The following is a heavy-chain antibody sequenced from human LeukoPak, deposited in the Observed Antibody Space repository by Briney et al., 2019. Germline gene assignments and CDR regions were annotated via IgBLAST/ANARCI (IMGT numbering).Heavy chain of an antibody. Sequence: SGTLSLTCTVSGGSISSSRYYWGWIRQPPGKGLEWIAYLFYSGSTDYNPSLESRVTISVDTSKNQFSLKLRSVTAADTAVYYCATVAVIRGVTYFDYWGQGTLVTASS. D-gene: IGHD3-10*01. CDR3: ATVAVIRGVTYFDY. J-gene: IGHJ4*02. CDR2: LFYSGST. V-gene: IGHV4-61*05. CDR1: GGSISSSRYY.